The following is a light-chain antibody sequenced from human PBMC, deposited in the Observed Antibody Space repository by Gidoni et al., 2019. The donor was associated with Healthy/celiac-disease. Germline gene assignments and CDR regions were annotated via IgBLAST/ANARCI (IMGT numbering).Light chain of an antibody. CDR1: KLGDKY. CDR2: QDS. J-gene: IGLJ2*01. CDR3: QAWDSSTPVV. Sequence: SSALTQPPSVSVSPGQTASITCSGDKLGDKYACWYQQKPGQYPVLVIYQDSKRPSGIPERFSGSNSGNTATLTISGTQAMDEADYYCQAWDSSTPVVFGGGTKLTVL. V-gene: IGLV3-1*01.